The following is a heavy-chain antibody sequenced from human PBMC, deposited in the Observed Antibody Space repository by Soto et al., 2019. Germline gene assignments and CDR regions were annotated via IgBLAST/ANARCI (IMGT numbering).Heavy chain of an antibody. CDR1: GYTFISYG. V-gene: IGHV1-18*01. D-gene: IGHD6-19*01. Sequence: QLVQSGAAVKKPGSSVKVSCKASGYTFISYGIGWVRQAPGHGLEWMGWITTHTDNTNYAQQFQGRGTFTTDTSTSTAYMEQGELTSGDTAVYYCARVYSSGWKGLGYRGQGPLVTVAS. CDR3: ARVYSSGWKGLGY. J-gene: IGHJ4*02. CDR2: ITTHTDNT.